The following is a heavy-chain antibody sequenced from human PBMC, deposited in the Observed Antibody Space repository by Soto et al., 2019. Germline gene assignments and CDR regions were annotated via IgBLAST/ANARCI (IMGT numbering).Heavy chain of an antibody. Sequence: DVQLVESGGGLVQPGGSLRLSCAASGFTFGSYTMNWVRQAPGKGLEWVSYISSSSSTIYYADSVKGRFTISRDNAKNSLYLQMNSLRAEDTAVYYCARADGYTSPYWGQGTLVTVSS. CDR3: ARADGYTSPY. D-gene: IGHD5-12*01. J-gene: IGHJ4*02. CDR1: GFTFGSYT. V-gene: IGHV3-48*01. CDR2: ISSSSSTI.